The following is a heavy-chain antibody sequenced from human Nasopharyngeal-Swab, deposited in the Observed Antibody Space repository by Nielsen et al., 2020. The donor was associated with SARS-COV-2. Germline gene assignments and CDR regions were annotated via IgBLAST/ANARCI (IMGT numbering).Heavy chain of an antibody. Sequence: GESLKISCAASGFTFSRHGMHWVRQAPGKGLEWVALIWYDGSNKYYADSVRGRFTISRDNSKSTLYLQMNSLRPEDTAVYYCAREGITIPGGAFDIWGQGTMVTVSS. CDR2: IWYDGSNK. J-gene: IGHJ3*02. CDR1: GFTFSRHG. D-gene: IGHD1-14*01. V-gene: IGHV3-30*02. CDR3: AREGITIPGGAFDI.